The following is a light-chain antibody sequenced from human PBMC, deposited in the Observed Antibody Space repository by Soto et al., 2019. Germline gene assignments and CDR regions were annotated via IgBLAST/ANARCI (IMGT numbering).Light chain of an antibody. CDR2: RNS. Sequence: QPVLTQPPSASGTPGQRVTISCSGSSSNIGSNFIYWYQQLPGTAPKLLIYRNSERPSGVPDRFSGSKSGTSASLAISGLRSEDEADYHCAAWDDSLSGVVFGGGTKLTVL. J-gene: IGLJ2*01. V-gene: IGLV1-47*01. CDR3: AAWDDSLSGVV. CDR1: SSNIGSNF.